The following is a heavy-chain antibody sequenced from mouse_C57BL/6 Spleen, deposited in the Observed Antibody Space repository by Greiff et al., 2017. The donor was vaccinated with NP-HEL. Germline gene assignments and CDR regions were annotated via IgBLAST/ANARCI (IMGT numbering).Heavy chain of an antibody. CDR2: ISDGGSYT. V-gene: IGHV5-4*01. CDR3: ARELLRYYAMDY. J-gene: IGHJ4*01. Sequence: EVNLVESGGGLVKPGGSLKLSCAASGFTFSSYAMSWVRQTPEKRLEWVATISDGGSYTYYPDNVKGRFTISRDNAKNNLYLQMSHLKSEDTAMYYCARELLRYYAMDYWGQGTSVTVSS. D-gene: IGHD1-1*01. CDR1: GFTFSSYA.